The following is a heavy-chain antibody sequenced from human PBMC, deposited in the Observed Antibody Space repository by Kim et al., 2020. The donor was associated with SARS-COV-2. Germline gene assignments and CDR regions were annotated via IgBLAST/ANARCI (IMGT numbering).Heavy chain of an antibody. CDR1: GFTFSSYG. J-gene: IGHJ6*01. V-gene: IGHV3-30*18. CDR3: VQDLGYDFWTGYLGANY. CDR2: ISYDGSNK. Sequence: GGSLRLSCAASGFTFSSYGMHWVRQAPGKGLEWVAVISYDGSNKDYADSVKGRFTIYRDNTKNTLYLQMNTLRGEDRAEDCCVQDLGYDFWTGYLGANY. D-gene: IGHD3-3*01.